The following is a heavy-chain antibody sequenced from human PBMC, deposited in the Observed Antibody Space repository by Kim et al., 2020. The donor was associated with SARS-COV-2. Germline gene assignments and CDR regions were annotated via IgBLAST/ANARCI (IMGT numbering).Heavy chain of an antibody. V-gene: IGHV1-3*01. J-gene: IGHJ4*02. Sequence: ASVKVSCKASGYTFTSYAMHWVRQAPGQRLEWMGWINAGNGNPKYSQKFQGRVTITRDTSASTAYMELSSLRSEDTAVYYCARDTGGGSYQPGGFDYWGQGTLVTVSS. CDR1: GYTFTSYA. CDR2: INAGNGNP. D-gene: IGHD1-26*01. CDR3: ARDTGGGSYQPGGFDY.